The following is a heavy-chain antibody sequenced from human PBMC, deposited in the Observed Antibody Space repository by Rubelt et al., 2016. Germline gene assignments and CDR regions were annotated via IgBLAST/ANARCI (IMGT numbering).Heavy chain of an antibody. CDR2: ISYDGSNK. CDR3: ARTLWFGELGNYYYYGMDV. Sequence: KGLEWVAVISYDGSNKYYADSVKGRFTISRDNSKNTLYLQMNSLRAEDTAVYYCARTLWFGELGNYYYYGMDVWGQGTTVTVSS. D-gene: IGHD3-10*01. V-gene: IGHV3-30*04. J-gene: IGHJ6*02.